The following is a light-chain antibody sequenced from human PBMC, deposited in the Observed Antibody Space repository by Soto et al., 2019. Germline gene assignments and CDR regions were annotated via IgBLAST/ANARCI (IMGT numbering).Light chain of an antibody. CDR3: QQYGSSGT. J-gene: IGKJ1*01. CDR2: GTS. Sequence: EIVLTQSPGTLSLSPGERATLSCGASQSVTSSYLGWYQQKPGQAPRLLIYGTSTRATGIPDRFSGSGSGTDFTLTITTLEPEDFAVYYCQQYGSSGTFGQGTKV. V-gene: IGKV3-20*01. CDR1: QSVTSSY.